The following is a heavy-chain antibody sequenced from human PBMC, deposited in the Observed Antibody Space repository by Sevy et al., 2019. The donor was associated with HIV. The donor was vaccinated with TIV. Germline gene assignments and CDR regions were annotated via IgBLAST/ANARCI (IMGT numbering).Heavy chain of an antibody. V-gene: IGHV3-74*01. D-gene: IGHD1-26*01. CDR3: AREVGRGHDY. CDR1: GFSVRNYW. Sequence: GGSLRLSCAASGFSVRNYWMHWVRQAPGKGLVWVSRISFDGSTTTYADSVKGRFTISRDNAKNTLYLQMNSLRAEDTAVYYWAREVGRGHDYWGQGTLVTVSS. CDR2: ISFDGSTT. J-gene: IGHJ4*02.